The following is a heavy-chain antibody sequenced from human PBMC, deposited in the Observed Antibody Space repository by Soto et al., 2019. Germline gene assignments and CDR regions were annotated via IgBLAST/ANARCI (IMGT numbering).Heavy chain of an antibody. CDR1: GYSFTSYW. V-gene: IGHV5-51*01. J-gene: IGHJ6*02. Sequence: PGESLKISCKGSGYSFTSYWIGWVRQMPGKGLEWMGIIYPGDSDTRYSPSFQGQVTISADKSISTAYLQWSSLKASDTAMYYCARRGYFDSSGYYYRYYYGMDVWGQGTTVTVSS. D-gene: IGHD3-22*01. CDR2: IYPGDSDT. CDR3: ARRGYFDSSGYYYRYYYGMDV.